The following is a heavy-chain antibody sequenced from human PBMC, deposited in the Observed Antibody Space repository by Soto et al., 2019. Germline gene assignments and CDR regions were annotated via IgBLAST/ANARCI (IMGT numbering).Heavy chain of an antibody. V-gene: IGHV3-33*01. Sequence: QVHLVESGGGVVQPGRSLRLSCAASGFTFRGYGMHWVRQAPGKGLEWVAVIWYDGSTKYYADAVKGRFTISRDNSKNTLYLQMNSLRAEDTAVYYCARVRGSSSYYLPDFDYWGQGALVTVSS. J-gene: IGHJ4*02. CDR3: ARVRGSSSYYLPDFDY. CDR2: IWYDGSTK. CDR1: GFTFRGYG. D-gene: IGHD6-13*01.